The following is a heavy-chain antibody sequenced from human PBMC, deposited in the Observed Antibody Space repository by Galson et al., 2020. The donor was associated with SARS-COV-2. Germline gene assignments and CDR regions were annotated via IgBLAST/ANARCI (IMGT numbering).Heavy chain of an antibody. CDR3: ARMGDDDSSGYYYWYFDL. D-gene: IGHD3-22*01. V-gene: IGHV3-13*01. CDR1: GFTFSSYD. Sequence: GESLKISCAASGFTFSSYDMHWVRQATGKGLEWVSAIGTAGDTYYPGSVKGRFTISRENAKNSLYLQMNSLRAGDTAVYYCARMGDDDSSGYYYWYFDLWGRGTLVTVSS. J-gene: IGHJ2*01. CDR2: IGTAGDT.